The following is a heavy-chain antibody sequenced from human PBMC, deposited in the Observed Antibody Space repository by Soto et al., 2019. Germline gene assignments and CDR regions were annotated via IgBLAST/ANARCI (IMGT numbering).Heavy chain of an antibody. CDR2: ISGSGGTT. V-gene: IGHV3-23*01. J-gene: IGHJ4*02. D-gene: IGHD3-10*01. CDR3: AQSPGLVRGVSDY. CDR1: GFTFSSNA. Sequence: EVQLLESGGGLVRPGGSLRLSCAASGFTFSSNAMSWVRQAPGKGLEWVSTISGSGGTTYYADSVKGRFTISRDNSKNTLYLQMNSLRAEDTAVYYCAQSPGLVRGVSDYWGQGTLVTVSS.